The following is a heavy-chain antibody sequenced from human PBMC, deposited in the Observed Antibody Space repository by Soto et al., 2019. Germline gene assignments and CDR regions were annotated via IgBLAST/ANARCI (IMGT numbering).Heavy chain of an antibody. CDR1: GGSMNNYY. CDR3: AREDKTVSCPGGTCSPPRGIDV. D-gene: IGHD2-8*02. Sequence: SDTLSLTCTVSGGSMNNYYWSWIRQPPGKGLEWIGYIYSSGSTNYSPSLSSRVTMSLDTSKSQFSLRLDSVSAADTAVYYCAREDKTVSCPGGTCSPPRGIDVWGQGTTVTVSS. J-gene: IGHJ6*02. V-gene: IGHV4-59*01. CDR2: IYSSGST.